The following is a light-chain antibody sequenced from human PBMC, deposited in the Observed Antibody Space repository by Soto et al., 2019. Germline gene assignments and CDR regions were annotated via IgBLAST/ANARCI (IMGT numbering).Light chain of an antibody. CDR2: GAS. Sequence: EIVLSQSPATMSVSPRERATLSCRPSQSVSSSYLAWYQQKPGQAPRLLIYGASSRATGIPDRFSGSGSGTDFTLTISRLEPEAFAVYYCQQYGSSPRTFGQGTKV. J-gene: IGKJ1*01. CDR3: QQYGSSPRT. CDR1: QSVSSSY. V-gene: IGKV3-20*01.